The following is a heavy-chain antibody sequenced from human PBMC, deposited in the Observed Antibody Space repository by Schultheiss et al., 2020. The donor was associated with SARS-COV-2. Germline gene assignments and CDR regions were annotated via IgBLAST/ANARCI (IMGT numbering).Heavy chain of an antibody. J-gene: IGHJ5*02. V-gene: IGHV4-34*01. CDR1: GGSFRDYY. D-gene: IGHD6-19*01. CDR3: ARERRSLWQWLVWFDP. Sequence: SQTLSLTCAVSGGSFRDYYWSWIRQPPGKGLEWVGEINHSGTTNNNPSLNSRVTISVDTSKNQFSLKLSSVTAADTAVYYCARERRSLWQWLVWFDPWGQGTLVTVSS. CDR2: INHSGTT.